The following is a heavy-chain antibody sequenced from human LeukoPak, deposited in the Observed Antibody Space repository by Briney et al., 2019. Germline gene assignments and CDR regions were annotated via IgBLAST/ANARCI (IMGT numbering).Heavy chain of an antibody. J-gene: IGHJ4*02. CDR3: ARVVMGASYFDY. CDR2: IIPILGIA. Sequence: ASVKVSCKASGGTFSSYAISWVRQAPGQGLEWMGRIIPILGIANYAQKFQGRVTITVDKSTSTAYMELSSLRSEDTAVYYCARVVMGASYFDYWGQGTLVTVSS. D-gene: IGHD1-26*01. CDR1: GGTFSSYA. V-gene: IGHV1-69*04.